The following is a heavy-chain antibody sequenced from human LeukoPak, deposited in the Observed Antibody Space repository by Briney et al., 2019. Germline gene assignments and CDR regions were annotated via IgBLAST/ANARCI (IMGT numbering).Heavy chain of an antibody. CDR1: GYSFTSYW. CDR2: IYPGDSDT. CDR3: ARHAPSGYYGSGPIDP. D-gene: IGHD3-10*01. Sequence: GESLKISCKGSGYSFTSYWIGWVRQMPGKGLEWMGIIYPGDSDTRYSPSFQGQVTISADKSISTAYLQWSSLKASDTAMHYCARHAPSGYYGSGPIDPWGQGTLVTVSS. J-gene: IGHJ5*02. V-gene: IGHV5-51*01.